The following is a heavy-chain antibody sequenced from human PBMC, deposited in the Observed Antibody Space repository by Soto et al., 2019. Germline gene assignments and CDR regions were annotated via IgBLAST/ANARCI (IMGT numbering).Heavy chain of an antibody. CDR1: GFTFSSYG. D-gene: IGHD4-17*01. V-gene: IGHV3-33*01. J-gene: IGHJ6*03. CDR3: ARDALHDYGDYGPSLQHYYYYMDV. CDR2: IWYDGSNK. Sequence: GGSLRLSCAASGFTFSSYGMHWVRQAPGKGLEWVAVIWYDGSNKYYADSVKGRFTISRDNSKNTLYLQMNSLRAEDTAVYYCARDALHDYGDYGPSLQHYYYYMDVWGKGTTVTVSS.